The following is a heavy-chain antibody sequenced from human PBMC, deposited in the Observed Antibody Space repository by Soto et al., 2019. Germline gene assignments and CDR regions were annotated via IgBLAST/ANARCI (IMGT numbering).Heavy chain of an antibody. Sequence: QSGGSLRLSCAASGFIFSSYAMSWVRQAPGKGLEWVSAISGSGGSTYYADSVKGRFTISRDNSKNTLYLQMNSLRAEDTAVYYCAKDTFSSGWYGAFDIWGQGTMVTVSS. CDR1: GFIFSSYA. D-gene: IGHD6-19*01. V-gene: IGHV3-23*01. J-gene: IGHJ3*02. CDR3: AKDTFSSGWYGAFDI. CDR2: ISGSGGST.